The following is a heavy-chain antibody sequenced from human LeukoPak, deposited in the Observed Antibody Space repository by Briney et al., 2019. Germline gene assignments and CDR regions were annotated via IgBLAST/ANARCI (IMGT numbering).Heavy chain of an antibody. D-gene: IGHD4-23*01. V-gene: IGHV4-34*01. CDR1: GGSFSGYY. J-gene: IGHJ4*02. CDR2: INHSGST. CDR3: ARVDGGNSDYYFDF. Sequence: PSETLSLTCAVYGGSFSGYYWSWIRQPPGKGLEWIGEINHSGSTNYNPSLKSRVTISVDTSKNQFSLKLSSVTAADTAVYYCARVDGGNSDYYFDFWGQGVLVTVSS.